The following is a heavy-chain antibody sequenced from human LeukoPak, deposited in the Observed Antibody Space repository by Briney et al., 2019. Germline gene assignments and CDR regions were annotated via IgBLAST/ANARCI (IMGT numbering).Heavy chain of an antibody. CDR1: GYTFTYYV. Sequence: ASVKVSCKTSGYTFTYYVISWVRQAPGQGLEWMGWTNAYNSNTNDAQKFQGRVTMTTDTSTSTAYMELRSLRSDDTAVYYCARGEKPYDYWGQGTLVSVSS. CDR2: TNAYNSNT. CDR3: ARGEKPYDY. J-gene: IGHJ4*02. D-gene: IGHD1-26*01. V-gene: IGHV1-18*01.